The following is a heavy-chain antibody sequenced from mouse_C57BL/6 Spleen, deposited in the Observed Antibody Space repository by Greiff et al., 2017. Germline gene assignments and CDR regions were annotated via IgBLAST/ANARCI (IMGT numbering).Heavy chain of an antibody. CDR2: IRSKSNNYAT. J-gene: IGHJ3*01. D-gene: IGHD2-4*01. CDR1: GFSFNTYA. Sequence: EVQLQESGGGLVQPKGSLKLSCAASGFSFNTYAMNWVRQAPGKGLEWVARIRSKSNNYATYYADSVKDRFTISRDDSESMLYLQMNNLKTEDTAMYYCVRQNDYDPFAYWGQGTLVTVSA. V-gene: IGHV10-1*01. CDR3: VRQNDYDPFAY.